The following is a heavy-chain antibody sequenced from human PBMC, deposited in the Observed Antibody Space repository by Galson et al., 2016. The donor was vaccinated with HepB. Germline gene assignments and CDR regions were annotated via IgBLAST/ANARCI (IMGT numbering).Heavy chain of an antibody. V-gene: IGHV3-33*01. CDR1: TFAFSRTW. J-gene: IGHJ2*01. CDR2: IWYDGSNT. Sequence: SLRLSCATTTFAFSRTWMTWVRQAPGKGLEWVAVIWYDGSNTYYADSVKGRFTISRDNSKNTLYLQMNSLRAEDTAVYYCARDSGPSNFYSSGYVIGPEGYFDLWGRGTLVTVSS. D-gene: IGHD3-22*01. CDR3: ARDSGPSNFYSSGYVIGPEGYFDL.